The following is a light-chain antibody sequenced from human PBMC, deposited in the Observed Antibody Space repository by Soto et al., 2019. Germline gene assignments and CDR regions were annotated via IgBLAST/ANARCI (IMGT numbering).Light chain of an antibody. V-gene: IGKV3-11*01. CDR2: DAS. J-gene: IGKJ4*01. Sequence: EIVLTQSPATLSLSPGERATLSCRASQSVSSYLAWYQQKPGQAPRLLIYDASNRATGIPARSSGSGSGTDFTLTISSLEPEDFAVYYCQQRSNWPPALTVGGGTKVDI. CDR3: QQRSNWPPALT. CDR1: QSVSSY.